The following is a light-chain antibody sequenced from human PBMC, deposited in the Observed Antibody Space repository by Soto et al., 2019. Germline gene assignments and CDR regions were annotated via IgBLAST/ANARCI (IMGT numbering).Light chain of an antibody. J-gene: IGKJ5*01. CDR3: QQYGSSQIT. Sequence: EIVMTQSPATLSVSPGDTATLSCRASQSVSSSLAWYQQKPGQPPRLLMYGASSRVTGIPDRFSGSGSGTDFTLTISRLEPEDFAVYYCQQYGSSQITFGQGTRLEIK. V-gene: IGKV3-20*01. CDR1: QSVSSS. CDR2: GAS.